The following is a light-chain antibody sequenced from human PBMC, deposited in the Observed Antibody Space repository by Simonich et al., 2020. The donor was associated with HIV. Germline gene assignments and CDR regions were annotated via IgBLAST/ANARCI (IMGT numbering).Light chain of an antibody. V-gene: IGLV2-14*01. CDR1: RSDVGGYNY. CDR2: AVS. J-gene: IGLJ3*02. CDR3: SSYTSTSTLV. Sequence: QSALTQPPSVSGSPGQSITISCTGTRSDVGGYNYVSWYQQHPGKAPKCMIYAVSKRPSGVSNRFSGSKSANTASLTISVLQAEDEADYYCSSYTSTSTLVFGGGTKLTVL.